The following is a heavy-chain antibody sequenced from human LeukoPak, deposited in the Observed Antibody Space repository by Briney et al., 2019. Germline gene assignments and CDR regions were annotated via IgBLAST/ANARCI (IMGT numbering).Heavy chain of an antibody. Sequence: GGSLRLSCAASGFTFDDYGMSWVRQAPGKGLEWVSGINWNGGSRVYADSVKGRFTISRDNAKNSLYLQMNSLRAEDTALYYCARDLVAGTTTGAFDIWGQGTMVTVSS. V-gene: IGHV3-20*04. CDR1: GFTFDDYG. CDR3: ARDLVAGTTTGAFDI. J-gene: IGHJ3*02. D-gene: IGHD6-19*01. CDR2: INWNGGSR.